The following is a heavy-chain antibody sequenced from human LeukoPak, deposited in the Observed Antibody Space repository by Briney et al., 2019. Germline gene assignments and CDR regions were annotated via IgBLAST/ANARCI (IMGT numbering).Heavy chain of an antibody. J-gene: IGHJ4*02. Sequence: ASVKVSCKASGYTFTGYYMHWVRQAPGQGLEWMGWINPNSGGTNCAQKFQGRVTMTRDTSISTAYMELSRLRSDDTAVYYCARGGRCFVVVPAANFDYWGQGTLVAVSS. D-gene: IGHD2-2*01. CDR1: GYTFTGYY. V-gene: IGHV1-2*02. CDR2: INPNSGGT. CDR3: ARGGRCFVVVPAANFDY.